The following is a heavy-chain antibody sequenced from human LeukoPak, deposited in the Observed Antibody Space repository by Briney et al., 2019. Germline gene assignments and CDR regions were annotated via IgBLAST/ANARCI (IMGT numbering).Heavy chain of an antibody. J-gene: IGHJ4*02. CDR3: AREEQWLVGLFDY. CDR1: GFTFSSYG. V-gene: IGHV3-30*03. CDR2: ISYDGSNK. Sequence: GGSLRLSCAASGFTFSSYGMHWVRQAPGKGLEWVAVISYDGSNKYYADSVKGRFTISRDNSKNTLYLQMNSLRAEDTAVYYCAREEQWLVGLFDYWGQGTLVTVSS. D-gene: IGHD6-19*01.